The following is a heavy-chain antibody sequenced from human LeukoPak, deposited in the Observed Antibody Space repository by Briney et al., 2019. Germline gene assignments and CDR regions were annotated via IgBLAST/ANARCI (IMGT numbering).Heavy chain of an antibody. Sequence: SETLSLTCTVSGGSISSDYWSWIRQPPGKGLEWIGYIYTSGSTNYNPSLKSRVTISVDTSKNQFSLKLSSVTAADTAVYYCARHFVNYYDSSGYYFPAFDIWGQGTMVTVSS. D-gene: IGHD3-22*01. CDR2: IYTSGST. J-gene: IGHJ3*02. V-gene: IGHV4-4*09. CDR3: ARHFVNYYDSSGYYFPAFDI. CDR1: GGSISSDY.